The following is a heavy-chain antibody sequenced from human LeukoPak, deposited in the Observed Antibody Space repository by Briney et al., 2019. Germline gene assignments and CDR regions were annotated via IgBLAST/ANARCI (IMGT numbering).Heavy chain of an antibody. V-gene: IGHV4-39*07. CDR1: GGSISSSSYY. CDR3: VRVARITMIVVVIENFDY. CDR2: IYYSGST. J-gene: IGHJ4*02. Sequence: SETLSLTCTVSGGSISSSSYYWGWIRQPPGKGLEWIGSIYYSGSTYYNPSLKSRVTISVDTSKNQFSLKLSSVTAADTAVYYCVRVARITMIVVVIENFDYWGQGTLVTVSS. D-gene: IGHD3-22*01.